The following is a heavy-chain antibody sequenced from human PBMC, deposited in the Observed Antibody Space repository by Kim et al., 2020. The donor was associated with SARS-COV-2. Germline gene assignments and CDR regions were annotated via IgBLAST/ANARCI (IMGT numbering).Heavy chain of an antibody. D-gene: IGHD3-10*01. Sequence: GGKNYAQKFQGRVPMTRDTSISTAYMELSSLGSDDTVVYYCARDYAGSPDYWGQGTLVTVSS. V-gene: IGHV1-2*05. CDR2: GGK. CDR3: ARDYAGSPDY. J-gene: IGHJ4*02.